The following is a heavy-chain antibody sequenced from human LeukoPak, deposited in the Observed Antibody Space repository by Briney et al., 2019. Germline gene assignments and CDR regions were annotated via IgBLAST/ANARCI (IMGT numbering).Heavy chain of an antibody. CDR2: INHSGST. CDR3: ARRIRYCSGGSCYSGFLGY. J-gene: IGHJ4*02. Sequence: PSETLSLTCAVYGGSFSGYYWSWIRQPPRKGLEWIGEINHSGSTNYNPSLKSRVTISVDTSKNQFSLKLSSVTAADTAAYYCARRIRYCSGGSCYSGFLGYWGQGTLVTVSS. D-gene: IGHD2-15*01. CDR1: GGSFSGYY. V-gene: IGHV4-34*01.